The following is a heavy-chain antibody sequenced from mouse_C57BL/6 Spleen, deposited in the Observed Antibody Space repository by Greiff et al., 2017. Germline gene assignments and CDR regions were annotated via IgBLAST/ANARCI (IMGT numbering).Heavy chain of an antibody. V-gene: IGHV1-42*01. CDR3: ARSYYGSSYDFDY. Sequence: EVQVVESGPELVKPGASVKISCKASGYSFTGYYMNWVKQSPEKSLEWIGEINPSTGGTTYNQKFKAKATLTVDKSSSTAYMQLKSLTSEDSAVYYCARSYYGSSYDFDYWGQGTTLTVSS. D-gene: IGHD1-1*01. CDR1: GYSFTGYY. CDR2: INPSTGGT. J-gene: IGHJ2*01.